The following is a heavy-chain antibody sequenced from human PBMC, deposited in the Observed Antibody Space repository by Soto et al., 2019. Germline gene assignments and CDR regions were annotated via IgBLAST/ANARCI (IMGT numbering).Heavy chain of an antibody. CDR1: GGSISSYY. D-gene: IGHD6-19*01. CDR2: IYYSGST. J-gene: IGHJ4*02. CDR3: ARTPRLYSSGWYQYYFDY. V-gene: IGHV4-59*01. Sequence: PSETLSLTCTVSGGSISSYYWSWIRQPPGKGLEWIGYIYYSGSTNYNPSLKSRVTISVDTSKNHFSLKLSSVTAADTAVYYCARTPRLYSSGWYQYYFDYWGQGTLVTVSS.